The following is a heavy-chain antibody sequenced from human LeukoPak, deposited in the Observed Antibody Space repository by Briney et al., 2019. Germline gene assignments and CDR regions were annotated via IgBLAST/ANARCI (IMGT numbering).Heavy chain of an antibody. V-gene: IGHV4-34*01. CDR2: INHSGST. J-gene: IGHJ3*02. D-gene: IGHD3-22*01. Sequence: PSETLSLTCAVYGGSFSGYYWSWIRQPPGKGLEWIGEINHSGSTNYNPSLKSRVTISVDTSKNQFSLKLSSVTAADTAVYYCAREITGYDSSGLSYAFDIWGQGTMVTVSS. CDR1: GGSFSGYY. CDR3: AREITGYDSSGLSYAFDI.